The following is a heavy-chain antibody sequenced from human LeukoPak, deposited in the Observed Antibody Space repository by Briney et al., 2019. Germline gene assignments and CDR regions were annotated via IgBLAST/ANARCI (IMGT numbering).Heavy chain of an antibody. Sequence: GSSVKVSCKASGGTFSSYAISWVRQAPGQGLEWMGRIIPILGIANYAQKFQGRVTITRDTSASTAYMELSSLRSEDTAVYYCARAPRDGVVIPYYYYYMDVWGKGTTVTVSS. D-gene: IGHD3-3*01. V-gene: IGHV1-69*04. CDR3: ARAPRDGVVIPYYYYYMDV. CDR2: IIPILGIA. CDR1: GGTFSSYA. J-gene: IGHJ6*03.